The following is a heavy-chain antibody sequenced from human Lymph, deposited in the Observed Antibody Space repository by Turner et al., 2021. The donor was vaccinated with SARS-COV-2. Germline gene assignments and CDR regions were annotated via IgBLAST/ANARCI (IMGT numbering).Heavy chain of an antibody. CDR1: GFTFSNYG. CDR3: AKDFGDLEDDPFDI. V-gene: IGHV3-30*18. D-gene: IGHD3-10*01. CDR2: ISYDGSNK. Sequence: QVHLVESGGGVVQPGGSRRLPWAPSGFTFSNYGMHWVRQVPGKGLEWVAVISYDGSNKYYADSVKGRFTISRDNSKNTLYLQMNSLRAEDTAVYYCAKDFGDLEDDPFDIWGQGTTVTVSS. J-gene: IGHJ3*02.